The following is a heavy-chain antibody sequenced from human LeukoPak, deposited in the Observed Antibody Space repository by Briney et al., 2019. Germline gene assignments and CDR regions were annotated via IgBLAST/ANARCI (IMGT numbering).Heavy chain of an antibody. Sequence: PSQTLSLTCTVSGDSISGTFYWTWIRPPAGKGLEWIGRVYASGNTNYNPSLKSRVTISVDTSKHQFSLNLDSVTAADTAVYYCARARSWLPFDSWGQGTLVTVSS. V-gene: IGHV4-61*02. D-gene: IGHD5-24*01. CDR2: VYASGNT. CDR3: ARARSWLPFDS. CDR1: GDSISGTFY. J-gene: IGHJ4*02.